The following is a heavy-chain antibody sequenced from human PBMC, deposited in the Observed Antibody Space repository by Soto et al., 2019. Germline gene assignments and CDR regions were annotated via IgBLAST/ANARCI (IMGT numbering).Heavy chain of an antibody. Sequence: GGSLRLSCAASGFTFSNAWMSWVRQAPGKGLEWVGRIKSKTDGGTTDYAAPVKGRFTISRDDSKNTLYLQMNSLKTEDTAVYYCTRQYSSSWYVRYYFDYWGQGTLVTVYS. J-gene: IGHJ4*02. CDR3: TRQYSSSWYVRYYFDY. D-gene: IGHD6-13*01. CDR2: IKSKTDGGTT. CDR1: GFTFSNAW. V-gene: IGHV3-15*01.